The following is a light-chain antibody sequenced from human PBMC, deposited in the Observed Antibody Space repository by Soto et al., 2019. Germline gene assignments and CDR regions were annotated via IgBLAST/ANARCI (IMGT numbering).Light chain of an antibody. CDR3: QHYTNWPLT. CDR2: DAS. J-gene: IGKJ4*01. Sequence: EIVMTQSPVTLSVSPGERATLSCSASYDLSSRLAWYQQKPGQAPRLLIFDASTRATGVPARFSGSGSGTEFTLPISGLQSEDFAVYFCQHYTNWPLTFGGETKVEIK. V-gene: IGKV3-15*01. CDR1: YDLSSR.